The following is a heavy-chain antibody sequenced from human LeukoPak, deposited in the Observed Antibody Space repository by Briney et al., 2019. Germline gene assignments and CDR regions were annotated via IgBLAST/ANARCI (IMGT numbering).Heavy chain of an antibody. CDR2: ISGGGRST. V-gene: IGHV3-23*01. CDR3: ARERYFDY. CDR1: GFTFSTCA. J-gene: IGHJ4*02. Sequence: GGSLRLSCAASGFTFSTCAMSWVRQAPGKGLEWVSTISGGGRSTDYADSVKGQFTISRDNSKHTLYLQMNSLRAEDTAVYYCARERYFDYWGQGTLVTVSS.